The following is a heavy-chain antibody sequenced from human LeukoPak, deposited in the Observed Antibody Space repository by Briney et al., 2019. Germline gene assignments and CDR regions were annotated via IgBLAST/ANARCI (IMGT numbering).Heavy chain of an antibody. CDR1: GFTFSSYS. CDR3: VSPTADYPFLYYFDS. Sequence: PGGSLRLSCAASGFTFSSYSMNWVRQAPGKGLEWVSYISSSSSTIYYADSVKGRFTISRDNAKNSLYLQMNSLRAEDTALYYCVSPTADYPFLYYFDSWGQGTLVTVSS. CDR2: ISSSSSTI. D-gene: IGHD5-12*01. V-gene: IGHV3-48*01. J-gene: IGHJ4*02.